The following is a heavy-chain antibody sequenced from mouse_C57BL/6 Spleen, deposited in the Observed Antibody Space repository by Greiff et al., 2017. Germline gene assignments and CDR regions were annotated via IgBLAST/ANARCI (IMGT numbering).Heavy chain of an antibody. CDR1: GYTFTSYW. J-gene: IGHJ3*01. V-gene: IGHV1-50*01. Sequence: VQLQQPGAELVKPGASVKLSCKASGYTFTSYWMQWVKQRPGQGLEWIGEIDPSDSYTNYNQKVKGKATLTVDTSSSTAYMQLSSLTSEDSAVYYCARWASTVGAYWGQGTLVTVSA. D-gene: IGHD1-1*01. CDR3: ARWASTVGAY. CDR2: IDPSDSYT.